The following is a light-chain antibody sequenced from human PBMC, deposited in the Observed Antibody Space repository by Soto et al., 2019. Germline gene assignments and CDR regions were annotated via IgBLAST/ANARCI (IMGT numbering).Light chain of an antibody. CDR3: SSYTANNSYVL. CDR1: SSDVGGYDY. J-gene: IGLJ2*01. Sequence: QSALTQPASVSGSPGQSSTISCTGTSSDVGGYDYVSWYQQHPGKAPKVLISDVTDRPSGVSTRFSGSKSGNTASLTISGLQAEDEADYYCSSYTANNSYVLFGGGTQLTVL. CDR2: DVT. V-gene: IGLV2-14*01.